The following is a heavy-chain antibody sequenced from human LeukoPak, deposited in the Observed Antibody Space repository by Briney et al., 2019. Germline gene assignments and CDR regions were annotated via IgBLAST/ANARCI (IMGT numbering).Heavy chain of an antibody. J-gene: IGHJ3*02. Sequence: PGGSLRLSCAASGFTVSNAWMNWVRQAPGKGLEWVGRVKSKTDGGTTDYAAPVKGRFTISRDDSKTTLYLQMNSLKTEDTAMYYCTFYWNYRAFDIWGQGTMVTVSS. V-gene: IGHV3-15*01. CDR2: VKSKTDGGTT. CDR1: GFTVSNAW. CDR3: TFYWNYRAFDI. D-gene: IGHD1-7*01.